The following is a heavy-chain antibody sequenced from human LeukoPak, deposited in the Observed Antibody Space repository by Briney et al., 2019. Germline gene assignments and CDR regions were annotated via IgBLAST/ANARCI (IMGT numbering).Heavy chain of an antibody. D-gene: IGHD4-23*01. CDR1: GGTFSRFT. Sequence: SVKVSCKASGGTFSRFTISWVRQAPGQGFEWMGGITPIFGTANFAQKFQGRVSITADESTSTAFMELSSLRSEDTAVYYCAREVNPVSPMDVWGQGTTVTVSS. V-gene: IGHV1-69*01. J-gene: IGHJ6*02. CDR2: ITPIFGTA. CDR3: AREVNPVSPMDV.